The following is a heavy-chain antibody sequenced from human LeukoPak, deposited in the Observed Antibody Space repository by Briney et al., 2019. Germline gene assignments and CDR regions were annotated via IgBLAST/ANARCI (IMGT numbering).Heavy chain of an antibody. V-gene: IGHV1-2*02. Sequence: GASVKVSCKASGYTFTAYYLYWVRQAPGQGLEWMGWINPNSGDTNYAQKFQGRVTMTRDTSITTAYMELSRLTSDDTAIYYCARDRMGDCATTSCYLAYWGQGTLVTVSS. J-gene: IGHJ4*02. D-gene: IGHD2-2*01. CDR1: GYTFTAYY. CDR2: INPNSGDT. CDR3: ARDRMGDCATTSCYLAY.